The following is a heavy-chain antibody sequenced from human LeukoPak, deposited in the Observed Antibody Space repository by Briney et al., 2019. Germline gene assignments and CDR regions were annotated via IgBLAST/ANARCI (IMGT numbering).Heavy chain of an antibody. CDR1: GYTFTNYY. CDR3: ARIPIYGDLQVVDY. CDR2: IIPSDGFT. V-gene: IGHV1-46*01. J-gene: IGHJ4*02. D-gene: IGHD4-17*01. Sequence: ASVKVSCKASGYTFTNYYIHWVRQAPGQGLEWMGMIIPSDGFTTYAQKFQGRLTMTRDMSTSTVYMELSSLRSEDTALYYCARIPIYGDLQVVDYWGQGTLVTVSS.